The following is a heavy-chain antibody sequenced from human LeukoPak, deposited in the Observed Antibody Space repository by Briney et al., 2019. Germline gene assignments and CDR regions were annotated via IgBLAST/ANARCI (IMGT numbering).Heavy chain of an antibody. J-gene: IGHJ4*02. V-gene: IGHV1-69*04. CDR2: IVPILGTA. CDR3: ARVPQGRSWPCYFDY. CDR1: GGTFSTYA. Sequence: SVKVSCKASGGTFSTYAISSVRQAPGQGLEWVGRIVPILGTANYAQNFQGRVTITADRSTTTAYMELSSLRSEDTAVYYCARVPQGRSWPCYFDYWGQGTLVTVSS. D-gene: IGHD6-19*01.